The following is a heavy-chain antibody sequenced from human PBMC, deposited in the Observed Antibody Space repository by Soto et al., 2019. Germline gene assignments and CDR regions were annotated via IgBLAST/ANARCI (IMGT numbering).Heavy chain of an antibody. CDR1: GVSISGSSYY. V-gene: IGHV4-61*02. CDR3: ARGQRFSDWFDP. J-gene: IGHJ5*02. CDR2: VYSSGCT. D-gene: IGHD3-3*01. Sequence: SETLSLTCAVSGVSISGSSYYWTWILQPAGKGLEWIWRVYSSGCTHYNPSRKSRVTIALDTSKNQFSLRLLSVTDADTAVYYCARGQRFSDWFDPWGQGTLVTVSS.